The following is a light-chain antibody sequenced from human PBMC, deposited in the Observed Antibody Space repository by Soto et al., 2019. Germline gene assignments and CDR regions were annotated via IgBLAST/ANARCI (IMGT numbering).Light chain of an antibody. V-gene: IGKV3-20*01. CDR3: QQYGSSPSWA. CDR1: QSVSSSY. CDR2: GAS. J-gene: IGKJ1*01. Sequence: EIVFTQFPGTLSLSPGEKATLPCRASQSVSSSYLAWYQQKPGQAPRLLIYGASSRATGIPDRFSGSGSGTDFTLTISRLEPEDFAVYYCQQYGSSPSWAFGQGTKVDIK.